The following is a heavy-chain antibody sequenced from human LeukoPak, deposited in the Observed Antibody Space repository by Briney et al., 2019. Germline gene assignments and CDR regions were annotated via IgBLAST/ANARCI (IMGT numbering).Heavy chain of an antibody. CDR1: GYTFTSYG. CDR3: ARGKVGTAMVTLVYFDY. V-gene: IGHV1-18*01. Sequence: GASVKVSCKASGYTFTSYGISWVRQAPGQGLEWMGWISAYNGNTNYAQKLQGRVTMTTDTSTSTAYMELRSLRSDDTAVYYCARGKVGTAMVTLVYFDYWGQGTLVTVSS. J-gene: IGHJ4*02. D-gene: IGHD5-18*01. CDR2: ISAYNGNT.